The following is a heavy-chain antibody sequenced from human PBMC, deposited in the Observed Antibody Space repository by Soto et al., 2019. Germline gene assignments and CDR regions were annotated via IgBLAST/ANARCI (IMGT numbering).Heavy chain of an antibody. Sequence: QVQLQESGPGLVKPSETLSLTCTVSGGSVSSTSHYWSWIRQPPGKGLEWIGYIYYTGSTTYNPSLTSRVTISVDTSKNQFSLNLNSVTAADTAVYYCARTDRYQLSSFSDYWGQGTLVTVSS. J-gene: IGHJ4*02. CDR2: IYYTGST. CDR1: GGSVSSTSHY. CDR3: ARTDRYQLSSFSDY. D-gene: IGHD2-2*01. V-gene: IGHV4-61*01.